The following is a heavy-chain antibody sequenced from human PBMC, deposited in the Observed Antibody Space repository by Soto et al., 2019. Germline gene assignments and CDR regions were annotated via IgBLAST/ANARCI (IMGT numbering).Heavy chain of an antibody. CDR1: GYTFTSYG. CDR3: ATWVDYGDFEGFAF. J-gene: IGHJ4*02. V-gene: IGHV1-2*04. D-gene: IGHD4-17*01. CDR2: VDPNGGGS. Sequence: ASVKVSCKASGYTFTSYGISWVRQAPGQGLEWMGWVDPNGGGSNSAQKFQGSVTMTWDTSITTAYLDLTRLTTNDTATYFCATWVDYGDFEGFAFWGQGTLVTVSS.